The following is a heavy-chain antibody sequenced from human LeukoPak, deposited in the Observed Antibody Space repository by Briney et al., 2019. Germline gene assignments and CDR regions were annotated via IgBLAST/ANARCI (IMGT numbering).Heavy chain of an antibody. CDR3: ARQYYDVLTGFYIHFDY. CDR1: GYNFPTYW. V-gene: IGHV5-51*01. J-gene: IGHJ4*02. Sequence: GESLKISCEGSGYNFPTYWIGWVRQMPGKGLEWMGIIWPGDSDTRYSPSFQGQVTISVDKSISTAYLQWSSLKASDTAIYYCARQYYDVLTGFYIHFDYWGQGTLVTVSS. D-gene: IGHD3-9*01. CDR2: IWPGDSDT.